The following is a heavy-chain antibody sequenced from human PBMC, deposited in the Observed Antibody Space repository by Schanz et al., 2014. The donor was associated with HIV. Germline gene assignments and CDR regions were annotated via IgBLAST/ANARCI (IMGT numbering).Heavy chain of an antibody. Sequence: QVQLVESGGGVVQPGRSLRLSCAASGFTFSGYGMHWVRQAPGKGREWVAVISYDGSNKYYADSVKGRFTISRDNSKNTLYLQMNSLRAEETAVYYCAKDPQNGYLGYFGMDVWGQGTTVTVS. CDR3: AKDPQNGYLGYFGMDV. V-gene: IGHV3-30*18. J-gene: IGHJ6*02. CDR1: GFTFSGYG. D-gene: IGHD5-18*01. CDR2: ISYDGSNK.